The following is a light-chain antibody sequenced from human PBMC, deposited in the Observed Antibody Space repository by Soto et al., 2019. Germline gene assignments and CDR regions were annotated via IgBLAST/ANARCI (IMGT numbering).Light chain of an antibody. CDR2: EVS. Sequence: QSALTQPASVSGSPGQSITISCSGTSSGIGAYNYVSWYQQHPGKAPKLIIYEVSNRPSGVSNRFSGSKSGNTASLTISGLQAEDEADYFCNSYTSSSTPVVFGGGTKVTVL. CDR1: SSGIGAYNY. V-gene: IGLV2-14*01. CDR3: NSYTSSSTPVV. J-gene: IGLJ2*01.